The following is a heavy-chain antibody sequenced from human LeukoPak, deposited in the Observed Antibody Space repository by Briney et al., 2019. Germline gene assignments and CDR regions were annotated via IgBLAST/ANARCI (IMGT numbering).Heavy chain of an antibody. V-gene: IGHV1-2*02. CDR1: GYTFTGYY. D-gene: IGHD3-22*01. CDR3: ARDERYDSSGYPFDY. J-gene: IGHJ4*02. CDR2: INPNSGAT. Sequence: GASVKVSCKASGYTFTGYYMHWVRQAPGQGLEWMGWINPNSGATNYAQKFQGRVTMTRDTSISTAYMELSRLRSDDTAVYYCARDERYDSSGYPFDYWGLGTLVTVSS.